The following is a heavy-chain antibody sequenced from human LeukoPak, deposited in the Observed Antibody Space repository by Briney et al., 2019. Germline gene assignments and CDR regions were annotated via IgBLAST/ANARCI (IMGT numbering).Heavy chain of an antibody. V-gene: IGHV3-53*01. D-gene: IGHD3-10*01. J-gene: IGHJ4*02. Sequence: GGSLRLSCAASGFTVSSNYMSWVRQAPGKGLEWVSVIYSGGSTYYVDSVKGRFTISRDNSKNTLYLQMNSLRAEDTAVYYCARSVRYGSGSYYNAYWGQGTLVTVSS. CDR1: GFTVSSNY. CDR2: IYSGGST. CDR3: ARSVRYGSGSYYNAY.